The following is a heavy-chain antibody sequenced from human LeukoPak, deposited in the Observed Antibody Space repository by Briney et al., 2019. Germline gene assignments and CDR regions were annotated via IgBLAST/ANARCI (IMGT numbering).Heavy chain of an antibody. CDR3: ARDLYLGQQLIQGVFDP. Sequence: PSETLSLTCTVSGGSISSGSYYWGWIRQPPGKGLEWIGRIYTSGSTYYNPSLKSRVTISVDTSKNQFSLKLSSVTAADTAVYYCARDLYLGQQLIQGVFDPWGQGTLVTVSS. CDR1: GGSISSGSYY. J-gene: IGHJ5*02. CDR2: IYTSGST. V-gene: IGHV4-61*02. D-gene: IGHD6-13*01.